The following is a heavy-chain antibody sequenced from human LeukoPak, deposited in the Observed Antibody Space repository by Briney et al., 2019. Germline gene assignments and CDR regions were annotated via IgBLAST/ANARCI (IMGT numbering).Heavy chain of an antibody. CDR3: AKDGSYYDFWSGYRSKPFDY. D-gene: IGHD3-3*01. CDR1: GFTFSSYA. Sequence: PGGSLRLSCAASGFTFSSYAMSWVRQAPGKGLEWVSAISGSGGSTYYADSVKGRFTISRDNSKNTLYLQMNSLRAEDTAVYYCAKDGSYYDFWSGYRSKPFDYWGQGTLVTASS. J-gene: IGHJ4*02. CDR2: ISGSGGST. V-gene: IGHV3-23*01.